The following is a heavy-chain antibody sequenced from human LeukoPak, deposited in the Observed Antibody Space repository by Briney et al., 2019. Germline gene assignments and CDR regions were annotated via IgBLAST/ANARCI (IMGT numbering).Heavy chain of an antibody. D-gene: IGHD3-22*01. CDR3: ARALGYYDTSAYYYPYYFDY. V-gene: IGHV4-31*03. Sequence: SQTLSLTCTVSGGSISSGGYYWSWIRQHPGKGLEWIGYIYYSGSTYYNPSLKSRVTISVDTSKNQFSLKLTSVTAADTAVYYCARALGYYDTSAYYYPYYFDYWGQGTLVTVSS. CDR1: GGSISSGGYY. CDR2: IYYSGST. J-gene: IGHJ4*02.